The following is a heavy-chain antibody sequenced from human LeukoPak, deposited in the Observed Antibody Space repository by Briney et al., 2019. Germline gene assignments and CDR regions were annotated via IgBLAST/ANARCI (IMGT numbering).Heavy chain of an antibody. V-gene: IGHV4-30-2*01. CDR3: ARDGYYYDSSGSWFDP. Sequence: SETLSLTCAVSGGSISSDGYSWSWIRQPPGKGLEWIGYIYHSGSTYYNPSLKSRVTISVDRSKNQFSLRLSSVTAADTAVYYCARDGYYYDSSGSWFDPWGQGTLVTVSS. CDR2: IYHSGST. CDR1: GGSISSDGYS. J-gene: IGHJ5*02. D-gene: IGHD3-22*01.